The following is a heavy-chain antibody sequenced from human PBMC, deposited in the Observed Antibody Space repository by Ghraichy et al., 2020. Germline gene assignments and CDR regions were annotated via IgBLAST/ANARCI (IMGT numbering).Heavy chain of an antibody. Sequence: SETLSLTCTVSGGSVSSGSYYWSWIRQPPGKGLEWIGYIYYSGSTNYNPSLKSRVTISVDTSKNQFSLKLSSVTAADTAVYYCARGYCSGGSCYVLDWGQGTLVTVSS. CDR3: ARGYCSGGSCYVLD. J-gene: IGHJ4*02. D-gene: IGHD2-15*01. V-gene: IGHV4-61*01. CDR1: GGSVSSGSYY. CDR2: IYYSGST.